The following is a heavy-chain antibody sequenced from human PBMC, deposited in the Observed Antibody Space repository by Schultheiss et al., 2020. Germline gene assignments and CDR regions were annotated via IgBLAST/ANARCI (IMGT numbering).Heavy chain of an antibody. D-gene: IGHD6-19*01. V-gene: IGHV3-23*01. CDR2: ISGSGGST. CDR3: ARDWVAVAVNGYYGMDV. J-gene: IGHJ6*02. Sequence: GESLKISCAASGFTFDDYGMSWVRQAPGKGLEWVSAISGSGGSTYYADSVKGRFTISRDNAKNSLYLQMNSLRDEDTAVYYCARDWVAVAVNGYYGMDVWGQGTTVTVAS. CDR1: GFTFDDYG.